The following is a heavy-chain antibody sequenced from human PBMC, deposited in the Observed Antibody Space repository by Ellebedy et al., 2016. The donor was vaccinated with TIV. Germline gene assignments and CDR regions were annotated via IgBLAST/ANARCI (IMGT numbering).Heavy chain of an antibody. Sequence: GESLKISXAASGFTFSSYAMSWVRQAPGKGLEWVSAISGSGGSTYYADPVKGRFTISRDNSKNTLYLQMNSLRAEDTAVYYCAKESLVDYGWYFDYWGQGTLVTVSS. CDR2: ISGSGGST. CDR3: AKESLVDYGWYFDY. D-gene: IGHD4-17*01. CDR1: GFTFSSYA. J-gene: IGHJ4*02. V-gene: IGHV3-23*01.